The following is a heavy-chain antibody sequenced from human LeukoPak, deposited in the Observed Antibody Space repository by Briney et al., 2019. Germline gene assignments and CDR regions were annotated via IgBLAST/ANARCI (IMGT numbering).Heavy chain of an antibody. Sequence: GGSLRLSCAASGFTFSSYGMHWVRQAPGKGLEWVAVIWYDGSNKYYADSVKGRSTISRDNSKNTLYLQMYSLRAEDTAVYYCARSKGIAAAISNWFDPWGQGTLVTVSS. J-gene: IGHJ5*02. CDR2: IWYDGSNK. CDR1: GFTFSSYG. V-gene: IGHV3-33*01. D-gene: IGHD6-13*01. CDR3: ARSKGIAAAISNWFDP.